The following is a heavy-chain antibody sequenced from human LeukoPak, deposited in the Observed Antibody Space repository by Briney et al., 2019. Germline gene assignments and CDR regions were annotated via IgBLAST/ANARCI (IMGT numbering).Heavy chain of an antibody. CDR2: LYNGGST. J-gene: IGHJ4*02. CDR3: SREKSSGGSGFLDD. Sequence: GESLRLSCAGSDFTIRSNYMMWVRQAPGRGLEWLSVLYNGGSTYYADSVKGRFTISRDNSKNTLYLQMNSLRVEDTAMYYCSREKSSGGSGFLDDWGQGTLATVSS. V-gene: IGHV3-53*01. D-gene: IGHD3-22*01. CDR1: DFTIRSNY.